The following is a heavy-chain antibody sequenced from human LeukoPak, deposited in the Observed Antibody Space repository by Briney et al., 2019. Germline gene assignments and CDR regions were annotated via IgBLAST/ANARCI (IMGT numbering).Heavy chain of an antibody. V-gene: IGHV1-24*01. Sequence: GASVKVSCKVSGITLNDLSIQWVRQAPGKGLEWMGGFDPEDGETIYAPKFQARVTMTQDTYEDTAYMELSSLRSEDTAVYYCARDGTSGYYYNDAFDIWGQGTMVTVSS. D-gene: IGHD3-22*01. J-gene: IGHJ3*02. CDR1: GITLNDLS. CDR2: FDPEDGET. CDR3: ARDGTSGYYYNDAFDI.